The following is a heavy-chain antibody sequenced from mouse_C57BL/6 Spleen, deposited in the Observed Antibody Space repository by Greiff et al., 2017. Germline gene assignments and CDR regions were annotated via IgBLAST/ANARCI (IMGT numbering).Heavy chain of an antibody. J-gene: IGHJ2*01. CDR3: ASGGSSYKGYFDY. CDR2: IYPGDGDT. Sequence: VKLQESGPELVKPGASVKISCKASGYAFSSSWMNWVKQRPGKGLEWIGRIYPGDGDTNYNGKFKGKATLTADKSSSTAYMQLSSLTSEDSAVYFCASGGSSYKGYFDYWGQGTTLTVSS. D-gene: IGHD1-1*01. V-gene: IGHV1-82*01. CDR1: GYAFSSSW.